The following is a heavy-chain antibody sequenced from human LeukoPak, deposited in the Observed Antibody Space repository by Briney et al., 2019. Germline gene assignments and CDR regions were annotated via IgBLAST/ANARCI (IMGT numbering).Heavy chain of an antibody. V-gene: IGHV5-51*01. D-gene: IGHD4-23*01. J-gene: IGHJ4*02. Sequence: GESLKISCKASGYSFTYYWVAWVRQMPGKGLEWMGIIYPDDSDTRYSPSFQGQVTISADKSIRTAYLQWSSLKASDTAMYYCARPRVHGNLDYWGQGTLVTVSS. CDR1: GYSFTYYW. CDR3: ARPRVHGNLDY. CDR2: IYPDDSDT.